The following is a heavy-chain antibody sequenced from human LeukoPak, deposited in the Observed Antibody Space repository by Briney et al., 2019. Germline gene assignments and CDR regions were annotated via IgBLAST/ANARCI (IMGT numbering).Heavy chain of an antibody. CDR2: FSASWST. J-gene: IGHJ6*02. CDR3: GRNEFGDTIFGMDV. Sequence: SETLSLTCTVSGGSISSYYWSWIRQSAGRGLEWIGRFSASWSTNYNPSLKSRVTMSIDTSKNQFSLKLTSVTAADTAVYYCGRNEFGDTIFGMDVWGQGTTVTVSS. V-gene: IGHV4-4*07. CDR1: GGSISSYY. D-gene: IGHD2-21*02.